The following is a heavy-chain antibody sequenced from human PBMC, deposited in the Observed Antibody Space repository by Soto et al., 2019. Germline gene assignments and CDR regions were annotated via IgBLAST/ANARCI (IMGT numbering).Heavy chain of an antibody. CDR2: IIPIFGTA. CDR3: ARDHGCSGGSCYLWWFDP. CDR1: GGTFSSYA. J-gene: IGHJ5*02. Sequence: SVKVSCKASGGTFSSYAISWVRQAPGQGLEWMGGIIPIFGTANYAQKFQGRVTITADESTSTAYMELSSLRSEDTAVYYCARDHGCSGGSCYLWWFDPWGQGTLVTVSS. V-gene: IGHV1-69*13. D-gene: IGHD2-15*01.